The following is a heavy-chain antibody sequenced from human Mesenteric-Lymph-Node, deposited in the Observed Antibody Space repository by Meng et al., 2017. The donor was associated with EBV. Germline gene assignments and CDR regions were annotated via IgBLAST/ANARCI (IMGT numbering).Heavy chain of an antibody. CDR2: IYWDDDK. V-gene: IGHV2-5*02. CDR3: AHRPSGTYYRTFDY. Sequence: HITLKESGPTLVKPTQTLTLTCTFSGFSLSTDGVGVAWIRQPPGKALEWLGIIYWDDDKRYSPSLKNRLTITKDTSKNQVVLTMTNMDPVDTATYYCAHRPSGTYYRTFDYWGQGTLVTVSS. D-gene: IGHD3-10*01. CDR1: GFSLSTDGVG. J-gene: IGHJ4*02.